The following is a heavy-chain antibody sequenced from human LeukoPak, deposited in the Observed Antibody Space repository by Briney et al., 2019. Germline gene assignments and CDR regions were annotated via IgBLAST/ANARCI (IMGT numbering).Heavy chain of an antibody. CDR1: GGSISSSTYY. Sequence: SETLSLTCSVSGGSISSSTYYWGWIRQPPGKGLEWIGSIYYSGATYYNPSLKSRVSFSVDTSKNQFSLKLSSVTAADTAVYYCATQINGSYYYFDYWGQGTLVTVSS. V-gene: IGHV4-39*01. CDR2: IYYSGAT. D-gene: IGHD1-26*01. CDR3: ATQINGSYYYFDY. J-gene: IGHJ4*02.